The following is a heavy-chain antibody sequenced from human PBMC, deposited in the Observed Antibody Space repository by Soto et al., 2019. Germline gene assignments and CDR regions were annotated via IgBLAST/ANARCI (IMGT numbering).Heavy chain of an antibody. Sequence: ASVKVSCKASGYTFTSYAMHWVRQAPGQRLEWMGWINAGNGNTKYSQKFQGRVTITRDTSASTAYMELSSLRSEDTAVYYCARAAAARPTYAGHWGQGTLVTVSS. D-gene: IGHD6-6*01. CDR3: ARAAAARPTYAGH. CDR1: GYTFTSYA. V-gene: IGHV1-3*01. CDR2: INAGNGNT. J-gene: IGHJ4*02.